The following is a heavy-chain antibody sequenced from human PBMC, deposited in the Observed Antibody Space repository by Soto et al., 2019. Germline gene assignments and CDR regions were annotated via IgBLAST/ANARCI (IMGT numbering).Heavy chain of an antibody. V-gene: IGHV3-23*01. J-gene: IGHJ4*02. Sequence: GGSLRLSCAASGFTFSNYAMSWVRQAPGKGLEWVSSISGSGADTYYADSVKGRFTISRDNSKNTLYLQMTSLRVEDTAVYYCAKARCTTSNCYVPDYWGQGTLVTVSS. CDR2: ISGSGADT. D-gene: IGHD2-8*01. CDR3: AKARCTTSNCYVPDY. CDR1: GFTFSNYA.